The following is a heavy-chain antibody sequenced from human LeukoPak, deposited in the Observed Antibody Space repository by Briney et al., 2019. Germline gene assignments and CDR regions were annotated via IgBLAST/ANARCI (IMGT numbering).Heavy chain of an antibody. CDR2: INHSGST. V-gene: IGHV4-39*07. D-gene: IGHD6-13*01. CDR1: GVPISTGSSY. Sequence: PSQTLSLTCTVSGVPISTGSSYWSWIRQPPGKGLEWIGEINHSGSTNYNPSLKSRVTISVDTSKNQFSLKLSSVTAADTAVYYCAREGSAAAGPYYYYMDVWGKGTTVTVSS. J-gene: IGHJ6*03. CDR3: AREGSAAAGPYYYYMDV.